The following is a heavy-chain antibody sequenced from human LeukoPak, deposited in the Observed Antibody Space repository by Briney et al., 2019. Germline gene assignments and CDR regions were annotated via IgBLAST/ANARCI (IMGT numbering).Heavy chain of an antibody. D-gene: IGHD3-16*01. Sequence: GGSLRLSCAASGFTFSINSMNWVRQAPGKGLEWVSYISSSSSTRYYADSVKGRFTISRDNAKNSLYLQMNSLRDDDTAVYYCARDRGSDYWGQGTLVTVSS. V-gene: IGHV3-48*02. CDR2: ISSSSSTR. CDR3: ARDRGSDY. J-gene: IGHJ4*02. CDR1: GFTFSINS.